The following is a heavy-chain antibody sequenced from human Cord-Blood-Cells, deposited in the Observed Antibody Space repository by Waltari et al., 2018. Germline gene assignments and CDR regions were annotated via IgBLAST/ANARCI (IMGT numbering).Heavy chain of an antibody. D-gene: IGHD1-26*01. V-gene: IGHV4-59*08. CDR3: ARHPRYSGSINWFDP. J-gene: IGHJ5*02. Sequence: QVQLQESGPGLGKPSETLSLTCTVSGGPISSYYWSWIRQPPGKGLEWIGYIYYSGSTNYNPSLKSRVTISVDTSKNQFSLKLSSVTAADTAVYYCARHPRYSGSINWFDPWGQGTLVTVSS. CDR2: IYYSGST. CDR1: GGPISSYY.